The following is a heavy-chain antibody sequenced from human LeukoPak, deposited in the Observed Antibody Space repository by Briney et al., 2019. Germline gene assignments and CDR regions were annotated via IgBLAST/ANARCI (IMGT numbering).Heavy chain of an antibody. CDR3: ARESAESTGYYYFDY. V-gene: IGHV4-59*12. D-gene: IGHD3-9*01. CDR1: GGSISSYY. J-gene: IGHJ4*02. Sequence: SETLSLTCTVSGGSISSYYWSWIRQPPGKGLEWIGYIYYSGSTNYKPSLKSRVTISVDTSKNQFSLKLSSVTAADTAVYYCARESAESTGYYYFDYWGQGTLVTVSS. CDR2: IYYSGST.